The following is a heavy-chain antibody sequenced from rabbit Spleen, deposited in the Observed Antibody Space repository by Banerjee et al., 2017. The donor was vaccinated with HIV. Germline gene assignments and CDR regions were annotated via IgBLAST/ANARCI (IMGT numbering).Heavy chain of an antibody. J-gene: IGHJ4*01. Sequence: QLKESGGGLVQPGGSLKLSCKASGFDFSTYYMSWVRQAPGKGLEWIGYIDPVFGITIYANSVKGRFTISRDNAQNTVFLQLNSLTAADTAAYFCVREVYNILNLWGPGTLVTVS. V-gene: IGHV1S7*01. CDR2: IDPVFGIT. CDR1: GFDFSTYY. D-gene: IGHD4-1*01. CDR3: VREVYNILNL.